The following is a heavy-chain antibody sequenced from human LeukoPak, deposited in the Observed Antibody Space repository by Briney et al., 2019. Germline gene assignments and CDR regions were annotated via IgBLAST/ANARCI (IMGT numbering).Heavy chain of an antibody. CDR3: ARLIVVVPAATFDY. D-gene: IGHD2-2*01. CDR1: GFTFSSYS. CDR2: ISSSSSTI. V-gene: IGHV3-48*01. Sequence: GGSLRLSCAASGFTFSSYSMNWVRQAPGKGLEWVSYISSSSSTIYYADSVKGRFTISRDNAKNSLYLQMNSLRAEDTAVYCCARLIVVVPAATFDYWGQGTLVTVSS. J-gene: IGHJ4*02.